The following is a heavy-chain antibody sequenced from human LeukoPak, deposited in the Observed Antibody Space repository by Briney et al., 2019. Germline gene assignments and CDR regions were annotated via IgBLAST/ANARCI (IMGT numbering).Heavy chain of an antibody. CDR1: GYTFTGYY. CDR2: INTNSGGT. D-gene: IGHD1-14*01. J-gene: IGHJ3*02. V-gene: IGHV1-2*02. CDR3: ARYKPSPFDVFDI. Sequence: ASVKVSCKASGYTFTGYYMHWVRQAPGQGLEWMGWINTNSGGTNYVQKFQGRVTLTRDTSINTIYMELSRLRSDDTAVYYCARYKPSPFDVFDIWGQGTMVTVSS.